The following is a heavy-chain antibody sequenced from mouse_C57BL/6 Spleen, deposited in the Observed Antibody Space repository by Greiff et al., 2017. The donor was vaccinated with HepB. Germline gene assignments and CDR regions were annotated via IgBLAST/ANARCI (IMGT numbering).Heavy chain of an antibody. V-gene: IGHV1-81*01. CDR1: GYTFTSYG. CDR2: IYPRSGNT. J-gene: IGHJ3*01. CDR3: ARGEAQAGFAY. Sequence: QVQLQQSGAELARPGASVKLSCKASGYTFTSYGISWVKQRTGQGLEWIGEIYPRSGNTYYNEKFKGKATLTADKSSSTAYMELRSLTSEDSAVYFCARGEAQAGFAYWGQGTLVTVSA. D-gene: IGHD3-2*02.